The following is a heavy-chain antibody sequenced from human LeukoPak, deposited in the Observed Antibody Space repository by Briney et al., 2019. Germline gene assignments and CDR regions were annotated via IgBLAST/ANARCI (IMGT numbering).Heavy chain of an antibody. D-gene: IGHD4-11*01. CDR2: IYTSGST. V-gene: IGHV4-61*02. Sequence: SETLSLTCTVSGGSISSGSYYWGWIRQPAGKGLEWIGRIYTSGSTNYNPSLKSRVTISVDTSKNQFSLKLSSVTAADTAVYYCARDGLQAHYYYYYMDVWGKGTTVTVSS. J-gene: IGHJ6*03. CDR1: GGSISSGSYY. CDR3: ARDGLQAHYYYYYMDV.